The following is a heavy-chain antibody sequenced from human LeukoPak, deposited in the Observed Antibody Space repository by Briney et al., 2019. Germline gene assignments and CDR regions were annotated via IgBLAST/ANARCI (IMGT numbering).Heavy chain of an antibody. CDR3: ARVYSGYFDY. J-gene: IGHJ4*02. V-gene: IGHV1-46*01. CDR1: GNTFTTYY. D-gene: IGHD5-12*01. Sequence: ASVKVSCKASGNTFTTYYIYWVRQAPGQGLEWMGIISPSSDSTIYAQKFQGRVTMTRDTSTSTVYMELSTLRSEDTAVYYCARVYSGYFDYWGQGTLVAVSS. CDR2: ISPSSDST.